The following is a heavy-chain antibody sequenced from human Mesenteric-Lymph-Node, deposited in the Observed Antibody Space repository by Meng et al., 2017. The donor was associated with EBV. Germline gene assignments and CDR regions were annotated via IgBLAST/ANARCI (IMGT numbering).Heavy chain of an antibody. Sequence: QGHLPGSGPGLVKPSETLSLTCTVSGASISSGGYYWNWIRQSPGKGLELIGYIFYGGYTYYNLSLKSRVTISVDVSKNQFSLKLTSVTAADTAVYYCARMEFTYSWYFDLWGRGTLVTVSS. CDR3: ARMEFTYSWYFDL. CDR1: GASISSGGYY. D-gene: IGHD1-1*01. V-gene: IGHV4-30-4*01. CDR2: IFYGGYT. J-gene: IGHJ2*01.